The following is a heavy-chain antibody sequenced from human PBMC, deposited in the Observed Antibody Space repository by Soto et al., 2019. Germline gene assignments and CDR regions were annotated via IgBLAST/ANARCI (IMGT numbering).Heavy chain of an antibody. V-gene: IGHV4-59*01. CDR3: ARDRSSAGYSYGYFDY. CDR2: IYYSGST. J-gene: IGHJ4*02. CDR1: GGSISSYY. D-gene: IGHD5-18*01. Sequence: SETLSLTCTVSGGSISSYYWSWIRQPPGKGLEWIGYIYYSGSTNYNPSLKGRVTISVDTSKNQFSLKLSSVTAADTAVYYCARDRSSAGYSYGYFDYWGQGTLVTVSS.